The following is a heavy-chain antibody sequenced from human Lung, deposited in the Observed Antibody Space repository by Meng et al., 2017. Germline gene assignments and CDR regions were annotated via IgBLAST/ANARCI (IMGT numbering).Heavy chain of an antibody. J-gene: IGHJ4*02. V-gene: IGHV3-30*18. CDR1: GFTFSSYG. D-gene: IGHD6-13*01. Sequence: QVQLVESGGGVVQPGRSLRRSCAASGFTFSSYGMNWVRQAPGKGLEWVAVISYDGSNKYYADSVKGRFTISRDNSKNTLYPQMNSLRAEDTAVYYCAKDLSKQQQLGELDYWGQGTLVTVSS. CDR2: ISYDGSNK. CDR3: AKDLSKQQQLGELDY.